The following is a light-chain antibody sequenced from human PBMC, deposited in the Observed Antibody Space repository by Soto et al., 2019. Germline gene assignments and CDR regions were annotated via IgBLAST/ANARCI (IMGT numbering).Light chain of an antibody. Sequence: EIVMTQSPATLSVSPGERATLSCRASQSVSSNVAWYQQKPGQAPRLLIYGAYTRAAGVPARFSGSGSGTEFTLTITSLQSEDIAIYYCQQYNIWPPITFGQGTRLEIK. V-gene: IGKV3-15*01. CDR1: QSVSSN. CDR2: GAY. CDR3: QQYNIWPPIT. J-gene: IGKJ5*01.